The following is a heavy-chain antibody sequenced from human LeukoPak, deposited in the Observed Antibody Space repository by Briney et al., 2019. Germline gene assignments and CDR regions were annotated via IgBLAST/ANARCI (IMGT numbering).Heavy chain of an antibody. CDR2: ISWNSGSI. J-gene: IGHJ4*02. Sequence: PGRSLRLSCAASGFTFDDYAMHWVRQAPGKGLEWVSGISWNSGSIGYADSVKGRFTISRDNAKNSLYLQMNSLRAEDTALYYYAIGPKDRYCSGGSCYSGYWGQGTLVTVSS. CDR3: AIGPKDRYCSGGSCYSGY. CDR1: GFTFDDYA. V-gene: IGHV3-9*01. D-gene: IGHD2-15*01.